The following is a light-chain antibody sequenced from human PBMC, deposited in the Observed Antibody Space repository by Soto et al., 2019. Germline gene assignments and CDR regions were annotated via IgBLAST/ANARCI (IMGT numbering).Light chain of an antibody. V-gene: IGKV1-39*01. Sequence: IQMTQSPSSLSASVGDRVTITCRASQGIRSELGWYQQKPGKAPKLLIYAASNLQSGVPSTFSGSGSGTDFTLTISSLQPEDFATYYCQQSHSIPWTFGQGTKVDIK. CDR1: QGIRSE. CDR3: QQSHSIPWT. J-gene: IGKJ1*01. CDR2: AAS.